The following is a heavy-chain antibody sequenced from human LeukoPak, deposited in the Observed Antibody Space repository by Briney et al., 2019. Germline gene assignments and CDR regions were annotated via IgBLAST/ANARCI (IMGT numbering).Heavy chain of an antibody. CDR3: ARSGSSEQGFDY. J-gene: IGHJ4*02. CDR2: IIPILGIA. V-gene: IGHV1-69*04. D-gene: IGHD6-6*01. Sequence: GASVKVSCKASGGTFSSYAISWVRQAPGQGLEWMGRIIPILGIANYAQKFQGRVTITADKSTSTAYIELSSLRSEDTAVYYCARSGSSEQGFDYWGQGTLVTVSP. CDR1: GGTFSSYA.